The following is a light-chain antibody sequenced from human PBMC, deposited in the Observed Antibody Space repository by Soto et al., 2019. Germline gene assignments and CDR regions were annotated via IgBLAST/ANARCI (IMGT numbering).Light chain of an antibody. V-gene: IGKV3-20*01. CDR1: QTLSSSS. CDR2: GAS. J-gene: IGKJ4*01. Sequence: EIVLTQSPGTLSLSPGESGTLSCRAGQTLSSSSLAWYQQKRGQAPRLLIYGASNRASGIPDRFSGGGSGTDFPLTISRLEPEDFAVYYCHQYGSSPLTFGGGTQVEI. CDR3: HQYGSSPLT.